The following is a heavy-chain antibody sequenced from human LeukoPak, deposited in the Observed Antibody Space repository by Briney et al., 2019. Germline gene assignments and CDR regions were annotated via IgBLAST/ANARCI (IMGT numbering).Heavy chain of an antibody. CDR2: IYYSGST. V-gene: IGHV4-39*01. D-gene: IGHD3-10*01. CDR3: ARLPADMVRGVFVDY. Sequence: SETLSLTCTVSGGSISSGGYYWSWLRQPPGRGLEWIGSIYYSGSTYYNPSLKSRVTISVDTSKNQFSLKLNSVTAADTAVYYCARLPADMVRGVFVDYWGQGTLVTVSS. J-gene: IGHJ4*02. CDR1: GGSISSGGYY.